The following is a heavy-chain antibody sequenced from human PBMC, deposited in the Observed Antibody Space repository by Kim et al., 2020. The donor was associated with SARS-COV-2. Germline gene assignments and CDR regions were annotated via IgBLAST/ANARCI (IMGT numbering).Heavy chain of an antibody. J-gene: IGHJ4*02. Sequence: GGSLRLSCAASGFTFSSYGMHWVRQAPGKGLEWVAVIWYDGSNKYYADSVKGRFTISRDNSKNTLYLQMNSLRAEDTAVYYCARIGVPGTGPEWGLAEFDYWGQGTLVTVSS. CDR1: GFTFSSYG. D-gene: IGHD1-26*01. CDR3: ARIGVPGTGPEWGLAEFDY. CDR2: IWYDGSNK. V-gene: IGHV3-33*01.